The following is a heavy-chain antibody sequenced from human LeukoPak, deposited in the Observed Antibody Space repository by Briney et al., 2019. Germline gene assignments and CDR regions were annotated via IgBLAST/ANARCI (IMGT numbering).Heavy chain of an antibody. CDR3: AKDESAMDV. V-gene: IGHV3-23*01. Sequence: GGSLRLSCAASGFTFTRFNMNWVRQAPRKRLEWVSAISGSGGSTYYADSVKGRFTISRDNSKNTLYLQMSSLRDEDTAVYYCAKDESAMDVWGQGTTVTVSS. J-gene: IGHJ6*02. CDR2: ISGSGGST. CDR1: GFTFTRFN.